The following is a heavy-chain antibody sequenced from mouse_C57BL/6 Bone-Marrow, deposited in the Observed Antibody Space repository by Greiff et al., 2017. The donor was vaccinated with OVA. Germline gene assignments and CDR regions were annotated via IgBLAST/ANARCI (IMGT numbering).Heavy chain of an antibody. V-gene: IGHV1-82*01. CDR1: GYAFSSSW. J-gene: IGHJ2*01. CDR3: ARAGYFAY. Sequence: VQLQQSGPELVKPGASVKISCKASGYAFSSSWMNWVKQRPGKGLEWIGRIYPGERDANYNGKFTGKATLTADKSSSTAYMQLIRLTSAASAVYFCARAGYFAYWGQGTTLTVSS. CDR2: IYPGERDA.